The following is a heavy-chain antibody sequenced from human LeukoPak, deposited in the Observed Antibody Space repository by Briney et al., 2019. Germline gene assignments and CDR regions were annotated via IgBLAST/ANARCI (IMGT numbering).Heavy chain of an antibody. CDR1: GGSFSGYY. Sequence: SETLSLTCAVYGGSFSGYYWSWIRQPPGKGLEWIGEINHSGSTNYNPSLKSRVTISVDTSKNQFSLKLSSVTAADTAVYYCARKGYGRFDYWGQGTLVTVSS. CDR2: INHSGST. V-gene: IGHV4-34*01. J-gene: IGHJ4*02. CDR3: ARKGYGRFDY. D-gene: IGHD5-12*01.